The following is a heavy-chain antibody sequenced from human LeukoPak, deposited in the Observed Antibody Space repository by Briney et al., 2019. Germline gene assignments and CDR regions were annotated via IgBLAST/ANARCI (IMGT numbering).Heavy chain of an antibody. D-gene: IGHD3-16*01. CDR3: ARGGGMTLIPIDY. CDR1: GGSISNYY. J-gene: IGHJ4*02. CDR2: IYYSGST. Sequence: SETLSLTCTVSGGSISNYYWSWIRQPPGKGLEWIGYIYYSGSTNYNPSLKSRVTISVDTSKNQFSLKLSSVTAADTAVYYCARGGGMTLIPIDYWGQGTLVTVSS. V-gene: IGHV4-59*01.